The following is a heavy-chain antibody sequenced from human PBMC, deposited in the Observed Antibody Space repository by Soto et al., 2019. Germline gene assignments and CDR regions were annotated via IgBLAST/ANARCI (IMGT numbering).Heavy chain of an antibody. CDR3: ASRYGPSAFDH. Sequence: QLQLEESGPGLVKSSETLSLTCSVSGDSISSSSYYWGWIRQSPGEGLEWIGNIHGNGGTQYNPSLSRRVIISVDTSANQFSLRLTSVTAADTAVYYCASRYGPSAFDHWGQGSLVTVSS. J-gene: IGHJ4*02. V-gene: IGHV4-39*01. D-gene: IGHD3-3*02. CDR1: GDSISSSSYY. CDR2: IHGNGGT.